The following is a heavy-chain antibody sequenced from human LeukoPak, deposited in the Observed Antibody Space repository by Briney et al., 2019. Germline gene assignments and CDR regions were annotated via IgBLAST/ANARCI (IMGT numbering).Heavy chain of an antibody. CDR2: ISYDGSNN. D-gene: IGHD5-12*01. J-gene: IGHJ4*02. V-gene: IGHV3-30*03. CDR3: RTSTGGF. CDR1: GFTFSSYG. Sequence: GGSLRLSCAASGFTFSSYGMHWVRQAPGKGQEWVTFISYDGSNNYYADSVKGRFTISRDNSKNTLYLQMNSLRTEDTAVYYVRTSTGGFWGQGTLVTVSS.